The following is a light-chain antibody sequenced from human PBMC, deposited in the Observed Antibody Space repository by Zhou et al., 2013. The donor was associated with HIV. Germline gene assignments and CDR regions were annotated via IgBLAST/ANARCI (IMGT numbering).Light chain of an antibody. CDR1: QSVSSN. Sequence: EIVLTQSPGTLSLSPGERATLSCWASQSVSSNLAWYQHKPGQSPRLLIYGTSNRAIGVPDRFSGSGSGTDFTLTISRLEPEDFAVYYCQQYGSSQFTFGPGTKVDIK. CDR3: QQYGSSQFT. J-gene: IGKJ3*01. CDR2: GTS. V-gene: IGKV3-20*01.